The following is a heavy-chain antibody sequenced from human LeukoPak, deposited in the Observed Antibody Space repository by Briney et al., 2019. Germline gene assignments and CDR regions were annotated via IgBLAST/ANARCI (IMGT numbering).Heavy chain of an antibody. J-gene: IGHJ4*02. CDR3: AKDSVVRNTGSYYFAS. CDR2: VSGDGRTT. V-gene: IGHV3-23*01. Sequence: GGSLRLSCAASGFTFRNYWMSWVRQVPGKGLEWVSAVSGDGRTTHYVDSVKGRFTISRDNSRNTLYLQMSSLRAEDTAIYYCAKDSVVRNTGSYYFASWGQGTLVTVSS. CDR1: GFTFRNYW. D-gene: IGHD1-26*01.